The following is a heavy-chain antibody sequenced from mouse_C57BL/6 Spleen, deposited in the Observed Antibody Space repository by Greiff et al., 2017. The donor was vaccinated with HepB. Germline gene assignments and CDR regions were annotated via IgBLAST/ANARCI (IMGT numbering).Heavy chain of an antibody. Sequence: VQLQQSGPELVKPGASVKISCKASGYAFSSSWMNWVKQRPGKGLEWIGRIYPGDGDTNYNGKFKGKATLTADKSSSTAYMQLSSLTSEDSAVYFCERGYYGMDYWGQGTSVTVSS. CDR2: IYPGDGDT. CDR3: ERGYYGMDY. J-gene: IGHJ4*01. CDR1: GYAFSSSW. V-gene: IGHV1-82*01.